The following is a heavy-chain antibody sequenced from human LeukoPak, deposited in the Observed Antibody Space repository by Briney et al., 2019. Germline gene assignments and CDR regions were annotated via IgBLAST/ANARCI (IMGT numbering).Heavy chain of an antibody. CDR2: ISYDGSNK. Sequence: HPGGSLRLSCAASGLTFSSYAMHWVRQAPGKGLEWVAVISYDGSNKYYADSVKGRFTISRDNSKNTLYLQMNSLRAEDTAVYYCARDHRWYCGGGSCYSSAFDIWGQGTMVTVSS. D-gene: IGHD2-15*01. V-gene: IGHV3-30-3*01. CDR3: ARDHRWYCGGGSCYSSAFDI. J-gene: IGHJ3*02. CDR1: GLTFSSYA.